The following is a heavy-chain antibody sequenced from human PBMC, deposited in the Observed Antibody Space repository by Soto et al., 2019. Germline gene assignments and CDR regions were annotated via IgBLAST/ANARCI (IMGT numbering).Heavy chain of an antibody. Sequence: EVQLLESGGGWVQPGGSLRLSCAASGFTFSSYNMNWVRQAPGKGLEWVSSISYSTTYIYYADSVQGRFTISRDNAKNSLYLQMNSLRADDTAVYYCARAVLPSVVGAVDYWGQLTLVTVSS. CDR1: GFTFSSYN. D-gene: IGHD1-26*01. V-gene: IGHV3-21*01. J-gene: IGHJ4*02. CDR3: ARAVLPSVVGAVDY. CDR2: ISYSTTYI.